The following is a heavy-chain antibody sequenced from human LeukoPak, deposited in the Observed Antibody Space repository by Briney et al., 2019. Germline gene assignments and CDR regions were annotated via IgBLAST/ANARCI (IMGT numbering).Heavy chain of an antibody. CDR3: ARALYSSSWYGFDGYYYYYMDV. D-gene: IGHD6-13*01. V-gene: IGHV3-7*01. Sequence: HPGGSLRLSCAASGFTFSSHWMSWVRQAPGKGLEWVANIKQDGSEKYCVDSVKGRFTISRDNAKNSLYLQMNSLRAEDTAVYYCARALYSSSWYGFDGYYYYYMDVWGNGTTVTVSS. CDR1: GFTFSSHW. J-gene: IGHJ6*03. CDR2: IKQDGSEK.